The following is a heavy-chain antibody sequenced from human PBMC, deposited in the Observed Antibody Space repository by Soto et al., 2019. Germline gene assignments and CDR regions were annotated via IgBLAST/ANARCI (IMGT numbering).Heavy chain of an antibody. D-gene: IGHD2-15*01. CDR2: INPSGGST. V-gene: IGHV1-46*03. Sequence: ASVKVSCKASGYTFTNYYVHWVRQAPGQGLEWIGIINPSGGSTNYAQKFQGRVTMTSDTSTSTVYMELSSLRSEDTAIYYCARDERYCSGGNCPLTTPTSFAYWGQGALVTVSS. CDR1: GYTFTNYY. J-gene: IGHJ4*02. CDR3: ARDERYCSGGNCPLTTPTSFAY.